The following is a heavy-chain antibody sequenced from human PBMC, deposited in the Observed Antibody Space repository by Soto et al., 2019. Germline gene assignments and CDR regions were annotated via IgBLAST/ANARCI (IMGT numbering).Heavy chain of an antibody. Sequence: QVQLVQSGDEVKKPGASVKVSCKASGYIFVNYGIAWVRQAPRQGLEWMGWISPYTGNTHSASKVQGRLTMTTDTPPSTAYMDLGSLTSDDTAVYYCVMVDNYVTPTPQDVWGQGTTVTVSS. V-gene: IGHV1-18*01. CDR1: GYIFVNYG. J-gene: IGHJ6*02. D-gene: IGHD4-4*01. CDR2: ISPYTGNT. CDR3: VMVDNYVTPTPQDV.